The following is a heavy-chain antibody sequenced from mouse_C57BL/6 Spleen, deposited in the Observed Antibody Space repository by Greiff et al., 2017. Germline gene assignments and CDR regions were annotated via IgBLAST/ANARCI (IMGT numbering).Heavy chain of an antibody. V-gene: IGHV1-61*01. J-gene: IGHJ4*01. CDR2: IYPSDSET. D-gene: IGHD2-5*01. Sequence: VQLQQPGAELVRPGSSVKLSCKASGYTFTSYWMDWVKQRPGQGLEWIGNIYPSDSETHYNQKFKDKATLTVDKSSSTAYMPLSSLTSEDSAVYYGARGRYSTYVDAMDYGGQGTSVTVSS. CDR1: GYTFTSYW. CDR3: ARGRYSTYVDAMDY.